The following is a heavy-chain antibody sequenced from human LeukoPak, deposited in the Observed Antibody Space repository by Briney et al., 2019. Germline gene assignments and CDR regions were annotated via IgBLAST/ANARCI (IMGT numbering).Heavy chain of an antibody. Sequence: ASVKVSCKTSGYTFSSDGISWVRQAPGQGLQWMGWISAYNGNTNYAQKLQGRVTMTTDTSTSTAYMELRSLRSDDTAVYYCARDRNLREDFDSWGQGTLVTVSS. CDR2: ISAYNGNT. V-gene: IGHV1-18*01. D-gene: IGHD5/OR15-5a*01. J-gene: IGHJ4*02. CDR1: GYTFSSDG. CDR3: ARDRNLREDFDS.